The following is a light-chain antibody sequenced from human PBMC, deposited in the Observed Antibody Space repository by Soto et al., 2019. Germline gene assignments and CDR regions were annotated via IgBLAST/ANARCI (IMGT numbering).Light chain of an antibody. CDR3: CSYTSSNSLI. Sequence: QSALTQPASVSGSPGQSITTSCTGTSSDFGGYNYVSWYQQHPGKAPKVLIYDVSNRPAGVSNRFSGSRSGNTASLTISGLQAEEEADYYCCSYTSSNSLIFGTGTKVTVL. CDR2: DVS. J-gene: IGLJ1*01. V-gene: IGLV2-14*01. CDR1: SSDFGGYNY.